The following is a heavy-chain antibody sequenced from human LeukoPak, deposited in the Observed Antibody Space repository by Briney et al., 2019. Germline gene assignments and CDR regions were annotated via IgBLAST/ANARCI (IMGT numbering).Heavy chain of an antibody. J-gene: IGHJ5*02. CDR2: IRYDGSNK. Sequence: GGSLRLSCAASGFTFSSYGMHWVRQAPGKGLEWVAFIRYDGSNKYYADSVKGRFTISRDNSKNTPYLQMNSLRAEDTAVYYCAKDERAYYGSGSYYSNWFDPWGQGTLVTVSS. V-gene: IGHV3-30*02. CDR1: GFTFSSYG. D-gene: IGHD3-10*01. CDR3: AKDERAYYGSGSYYSNWFDP.